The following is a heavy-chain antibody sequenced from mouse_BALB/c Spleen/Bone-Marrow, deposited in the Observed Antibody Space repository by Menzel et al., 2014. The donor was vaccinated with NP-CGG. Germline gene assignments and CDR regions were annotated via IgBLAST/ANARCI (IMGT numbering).Heavy chain of an antibody. J-gene: IGHJ1*01. D-gene: IGHD1-1*01. CDR3: ARVYGWYFDV. Sequence: EVMLVESGGGLVQPGGSLKLSCVASGFTFSSYGMSWVRQTPDKRLELVATINNNGGSTYYPDSVKGQFTISRDNAKNTLYLQMSSLKSEDTAMYYCARVYGWYFDVLGAGTTVTVSS. CDR2: INNNGGST. CDR1: GFTFSSYG. V-gene: IGHV5-6-3*01.